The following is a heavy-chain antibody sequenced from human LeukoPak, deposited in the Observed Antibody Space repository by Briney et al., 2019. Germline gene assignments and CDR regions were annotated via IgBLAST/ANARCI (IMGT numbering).Heavy chain of an antibody. Sequence: ASVKVSCKVSGYTLTELSMHWVRQAPGKGLEWMGGFDPEVGETIYAQKFQGRVTMTEDTPTDTAYMELSSLRSEDTAVYYCARGVLRTYYYDSSGNWFDPWGQGTLVTVSS. CDR2: FDPEVGET. V-gene: IGHV1-24*01. CDR1: GYTLTELS. D-gene: IGHD3-22*01. J-gene: IGHJ5*02. CDR3: ARGVLRTYYYDSSGNWFDP.